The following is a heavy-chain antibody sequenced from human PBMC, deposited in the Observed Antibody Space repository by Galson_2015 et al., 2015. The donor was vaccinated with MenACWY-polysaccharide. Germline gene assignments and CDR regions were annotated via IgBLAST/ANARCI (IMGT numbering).Heavy chain of an antibody. CDR1: GGSISSSNYW. Sequence: LSLTCAVSGGSISSSNYWSWVRQSPGKGLEWVANVKGDGSETYYVESMKGRFTISRDNAKNSLYLQMNSLRVEDTAVYYCATQAWGRFDYWGQGALVTVSS. J-gene: IGHJ4*02. D-gene: IGHD7-27*01. CDR3: ATQAWGRFDY. V-gene: IGHV3-7*03. CDR2: VKGDGSET.